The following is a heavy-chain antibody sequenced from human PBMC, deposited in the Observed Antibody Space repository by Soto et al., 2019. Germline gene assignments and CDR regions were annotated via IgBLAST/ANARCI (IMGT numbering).Heavy chain of an antibody. D-gene: IGHD6-6*01. CDR1: GFTFSGSA. Sequence: GGSLRLSCAASGFTFSGSAMHWVRQASGKGLEWVGRIRSKANSYATVYSASVKGRFTISRDDSKNTAYLQMNSLKTEDTAVYYCTRLGVAGRPFDYWGQGTLVTVSS. J-gene: IGHJ4*02. CDR3: TRLGVAGRPFDY. V-gene: IGHV3-73*01. CDR2: IRSKANSYAT.